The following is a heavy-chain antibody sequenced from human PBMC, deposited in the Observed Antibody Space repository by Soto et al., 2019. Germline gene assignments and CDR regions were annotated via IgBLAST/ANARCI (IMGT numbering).Heavy chain of an antibody. D-gene: IGHD2-15*01. CDR3: ATYPGDCSGGSCYLGAAFDI. CDR2: INHSGST. V-gene: IGHV4-34*01. Sequence: SETLSLTCAVYGGSFSGYYWSWIRQPPGKGLEWIGEINHSGSTNYNPSLKSRVTISVDTSKNQFSLKLSSVTAADTAVYYCATYPGDCSGGSCYLGAAFDIWGQGTMVTVSS. CDR1: GGSFSGYY. J-gene: IGHJ3*02.